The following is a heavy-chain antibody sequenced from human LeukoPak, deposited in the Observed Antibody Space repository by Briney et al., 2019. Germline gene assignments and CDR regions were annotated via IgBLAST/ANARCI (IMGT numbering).Heavy chain of an antibody. Sequence: SQTLSLTCAISGDSVSSNSAAWNWIRQSPSRGLEWLGRTYYRSKWSNDFAVSVKSRITINPDTSKNQFSLQLNSVTPEYTAVYYCARSALGTFYFDYWGQGTLVTVSS. CDR1: GDSVSSNSAA. CDR3: ARSALGTFYFDY. CDR2: TYYRSKWSN. D-gene: IGHD2/OR15-2a*01. V-gene: IGHV6-1*01. J-gene: IGHJ4*02.